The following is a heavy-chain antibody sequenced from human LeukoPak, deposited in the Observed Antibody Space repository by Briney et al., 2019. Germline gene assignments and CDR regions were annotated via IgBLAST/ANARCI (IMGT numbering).Heavy chain of an antibody. J-gene: IGHJ4*02. Sequence: GRSLRLSCAASGFTFSSYGMHWVRQAPGKGLEWVAVIWYDGSNKYYADSVKGRFTISRDNSKNTLYLQMSSLRAEDTAVYYCARDPALLWFGELLKYYFDYWGQGTLVTVSS. CDR3: ARDPALLWFGELLKYYFDY. CDR2: IWYDGSNK. V-gene: IGHV3-33*01. CDR1: GFTFSSYG. D-gene: IGHD3-10*01.